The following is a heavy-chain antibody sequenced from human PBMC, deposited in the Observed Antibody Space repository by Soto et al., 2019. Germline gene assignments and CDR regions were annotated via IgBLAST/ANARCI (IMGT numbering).Heavy chain of an antibody. J-gene: IGHJ4*02. CDR2: INAGNGNT. CDR1: GYTFTSYA. Sequence: ASVKVSCKASGYTFTSYAMHWVRQAPGQRLEWMGWINAGNGNTKYSQKFQGRVTITRDTSASTAYMELSSLRSEDTAVYYCARGSILSYYDILTAFDYWGQGTLVTVPS. V-gene: IGHV1-3*01. D-gene: IGHD3-9*01. CDR3: ARGSILSYYDILTAFDY.